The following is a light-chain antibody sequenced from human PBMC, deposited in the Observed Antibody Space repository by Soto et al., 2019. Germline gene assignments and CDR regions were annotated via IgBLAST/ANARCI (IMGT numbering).Light chain of an antibody. CDR3: QQYSSSRT. V-gene: IGKV3-20*01. CDR2: GAS. J-gene: IGKJ1*01. CDR1: QSVSSNL. Sequence: EIVLTQSPVPLSLSPGEGATLSCRASQSVSSNLLAWYQEKPGQAPRLLIFGASRRATGIPDRFSGSGSGTDFTLTITRLEPEDFAVYYCQQYSSSRTFGQGTKVDIK.